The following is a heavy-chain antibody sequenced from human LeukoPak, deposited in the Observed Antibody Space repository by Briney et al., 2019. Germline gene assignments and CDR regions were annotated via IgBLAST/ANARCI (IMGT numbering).Heavy chain of an antibody. J-gene: IGHJ4*02. D-gene: IGHD1-26*01. CDR1: GGSFSGYH. V-gene: IGHV4-34*01. CDR3: ARSSGGYVPLGY. CDR2: IHHSGSA. Sequence: SETLSLTCAVHGGSFSGYHWTWIRQPPGRGLEWIGEIHHSGSAKYNPSLKSRVTLSVDKPNNHFFLNLTSVSAADTAVYYCARSSGGYVPLGYWGQGTLVIVSS.